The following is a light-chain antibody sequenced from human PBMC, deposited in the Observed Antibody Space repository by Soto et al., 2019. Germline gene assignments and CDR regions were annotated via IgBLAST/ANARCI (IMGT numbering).Light chain of an antibody. CDR1: SSNIGAGYD. CDR2: ANN. CDR3: QSYDSSRSPLYV. V-gene: IGLV1-40*01. J-gene: IGLJ1*01. Sequence: QSVLTQPPSVSGAPGQRVSISCTGSSSNIGAGYDVHWYQHLPGTAPKLLIYANNNRPSGVPDRFSGSKSGTSASLAITGLQAEDEADDYCQSYDSSRSPLYVFGTGTKLTVL.